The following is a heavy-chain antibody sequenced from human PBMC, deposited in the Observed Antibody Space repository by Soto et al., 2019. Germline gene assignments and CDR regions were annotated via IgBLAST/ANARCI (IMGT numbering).Heavy chain of an antibody. J-gene: IGHJ4*02. D-gene: IGHD3-10*01. CDR1: GYTFTSYG. V-gene: IGHV1-18*01. CDR2: ISAYNGNT. CDR3: EIELIYGSGSYY. Sequence: QVQLVQSGAEVKKPGASVKVSCKASGYTFTSYGISWVRQAPGQGLEGMGWISAYNGNTNYAQKLQGRVTMTTDTSTRTAHMELRSLRSDDTAVYYCEIELIYGSGSYYWGQGTLVTVSS.